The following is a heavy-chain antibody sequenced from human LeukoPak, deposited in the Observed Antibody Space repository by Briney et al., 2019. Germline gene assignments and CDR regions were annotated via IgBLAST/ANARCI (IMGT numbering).Heavy chain of an antibody. V-gene: IGHV4-61*02. J-gene: IGHJ4*02. CDR3: ARAGQWLVN. D-gene: IGHD6-19*01. Sequence: PSETLSLTCTVSGGSISSGSYYWSWIRQPAGKGLEWIGRIYTSGSTNYNPSLKSRVTISVDTSKNQFSLKLSSVTAADTAVYYCARAGQWLVNWGQGTLVTVSS. CDR1: GGSISSGSYY. CDR2: IYTSGST.